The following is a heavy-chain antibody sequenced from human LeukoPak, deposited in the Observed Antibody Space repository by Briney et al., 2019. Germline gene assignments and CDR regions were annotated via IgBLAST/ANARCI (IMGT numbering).Heavy chain of an antibody. CDR2: INHSGST. J-gene: IGHJ6*02. Sequence: KSSETLSLTCAVYGGSFSGYYWSWIRQPPGKGLEWIGEINHSGSTNYNPSLKSRVSISLDTSKCQFSLKLSSVTAADTAVYYCARGRGWNYVRYYYYGMDVWGQGTTVTVSS. D-gene: IGHD1-7*01. CDR3: ARGRGWNYVRYYYYGMDV. V-gene: IGHV4-34*01. CDR1: GGSFSGYY.